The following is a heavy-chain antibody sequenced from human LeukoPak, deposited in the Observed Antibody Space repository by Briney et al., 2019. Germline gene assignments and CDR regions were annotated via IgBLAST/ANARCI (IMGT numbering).Heavy chain of an antibody. CDR2: IRYDGSNK. Sequence: GGSLRLSCAASGFTFTIYGMHWGPQAPGKGLGWEAFIRYDGSNKYYADSVKGRFTISRDNSKNTLYLQMNSLRAEDTAVYYCAKEPPIVVEVDVWGKGTTVTVSS. V-gene: IGHV3-30*02. J-gene: IGHJ6*04. D-gene: IGHD2-2*01. CDR3: AKEPPIVVEVDV. CDR1: GFTFTIYG.